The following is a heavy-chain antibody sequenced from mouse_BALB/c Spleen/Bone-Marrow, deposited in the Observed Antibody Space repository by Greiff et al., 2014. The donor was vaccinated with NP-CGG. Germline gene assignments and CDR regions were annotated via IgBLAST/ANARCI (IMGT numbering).Heavy chain of an antibody. J-gene: IGHJ4*01. Sequence: VQLKEAGPGLVKTFPTGSLPCPVPGISITPGNYRWGWVRQVPGNKMEWIGYIYYSGTITYNPSLTSRTTITRDTSKNQFFLEMNSLTAEDTATYYCARDGNYAMDYWGQGTSVTVSS. CDR1: GISITPGNYR. V-gene: IGHV3-5*02. CDR3: ARDGNYAMDY. D-gene: IGHD1-1*02. CDR2: IYYSGTI.